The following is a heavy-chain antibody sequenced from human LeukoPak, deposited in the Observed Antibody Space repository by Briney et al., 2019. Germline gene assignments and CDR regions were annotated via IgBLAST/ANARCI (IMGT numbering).Heavy chain of an antibody. J-gene: IGHJ3*02. D-gene: IGHD3-3*01. CDR1: GGTFSSYV. Sequence: AASVKVSCKASGGTFSSYVISWVRQAPGQGLEWMGGIIPIFGTANYAQKFQGRVTITTDESTSTAYMELSSLRSEDTAVYYCARAWGYDFWTGGAFDIWGQGTMVTVSS. CDR2: IIPIFGTA. CDR3: ARAWGYDFWTGGAFDI. V-gene: IGHV1-69*05.